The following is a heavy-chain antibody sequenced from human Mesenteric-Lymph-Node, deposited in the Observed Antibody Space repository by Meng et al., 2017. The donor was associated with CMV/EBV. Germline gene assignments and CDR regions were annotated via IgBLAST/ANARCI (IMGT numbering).Heavy chain of an antibody. D-gene: IGHD6-13*01. Sequence: GESLKISCITSGFSFGDQAMTWVRQAPGKGLEWVGFIRSKAYGGTTEYAASVKGRFTISRDDSKSIAYLQMNSLRAEDTAVYYCAKVGQQLYYYYGMDVWGQGTTVTVSS. V-gene: IGHV3-49*04. J-gene: IGHJ6*02. CDR3: AKVGQQLYYYYGMDV. CDR2: IRSKAYGGTT. CDR1: GFSFGDQA.